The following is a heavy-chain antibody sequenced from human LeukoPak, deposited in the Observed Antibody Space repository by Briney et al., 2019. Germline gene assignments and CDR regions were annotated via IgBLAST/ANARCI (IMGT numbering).Heavy chain of an antibody. CDR3: ARVKGEARDY. Sequence: GGSLRLSCAASGFTFSAYTMSWVRQAPGKGLEWVSSIGSGSTYTFYADSVKGRFTISRDNAQNSLYLQINSLRAEDTAVYYCARVKGEARDYWGQGILVTVSS. CDR2: IGSGSTYT. J-gene: IGHJ4*02. V-gene: IGHV3-21*01. CDR1: GFTFSAYT.